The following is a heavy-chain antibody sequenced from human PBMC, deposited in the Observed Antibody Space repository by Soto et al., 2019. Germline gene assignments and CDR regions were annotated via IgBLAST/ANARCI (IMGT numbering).Heavy chain of an antibody. Sequence: QVQLVQSGAEVTKPGASVKVSCKASGYTFTSYDINWVRQATGQGLEWMGWMSPNSGATGYAQKFKXXVXMXXDTSIRTAYMELSNLRSEDTAIYYCARGVDAGVDVWGQGSTVTVSS. D-gene: IGHD1-1*01. V-gene: IGHV1-8*01. CDR2: MSPNSGAT. CDR1: GYTFTSYD. J-gene: IGHJ6*02. CDR3: ARGVDAGVDV.